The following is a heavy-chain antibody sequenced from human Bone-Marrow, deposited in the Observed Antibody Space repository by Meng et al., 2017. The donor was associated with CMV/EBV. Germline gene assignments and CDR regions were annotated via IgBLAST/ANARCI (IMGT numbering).Heavy chain of an antibody. CDR1: GFTFSSYG. Sequence: GGSLRLSCAASGFTFSSYGMHWVRQAPGKGLEWVAFIRYDGSNKYYADSVKGRFTISRDNSKNTLYLQMNSLRAEDTAVYYCARTEVPYYYYYGMDVWGQGTTVTVSS. CDR3: ARTEVPYYYYYGMDV. J-gene: IGHJ6*02. D-gene: IGHD1-1*01. CDR2: IRYDGSNK. V-gene: IGHV3-30*02.